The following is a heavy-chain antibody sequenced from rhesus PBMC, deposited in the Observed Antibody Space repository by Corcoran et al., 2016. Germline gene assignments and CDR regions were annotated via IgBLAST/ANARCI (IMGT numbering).Heavy chain of an antibody. Sequence: EMQLVESGGGLVQPGGALRLSCAASSFTFSSFSIHWVRQAPGKGLEWVAVISHDGNTRYYADSVKDRFTTSRDNFKNMLYLQMNNLRPEDTAVYYCAKEKSLNNWYFDIWGPGTPVTISS. J-gene: IGHJ2*01. V-gene: IGHV3-54*02. CDR1: SFTFSSFS. CDR2: ISHDGNTR. D-gene: IGHD1-20*01. CDR3: AKEKSLNNWYFDI.